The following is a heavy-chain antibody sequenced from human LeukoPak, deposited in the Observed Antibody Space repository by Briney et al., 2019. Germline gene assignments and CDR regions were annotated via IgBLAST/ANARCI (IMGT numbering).Heavy chain of an antibody. J-gene: IGHJ4*02. CDR2: ISASDGTT. CDR1: GYSFSIYG. V-gene: IGHV1-18*01. CDR3: ARCGAAVTTHFSH. D-gene: IGHD4-17*01. Sequence: ASVKVSCKASGYSFSIYGITWARQAPGQGLEYLGWISASDGTTNYAQKVQDKVTMTTDTSTSTAYLELRSLRSEDTAVYYCARCGAAVTTHFSHWGQGTLVTVSS.